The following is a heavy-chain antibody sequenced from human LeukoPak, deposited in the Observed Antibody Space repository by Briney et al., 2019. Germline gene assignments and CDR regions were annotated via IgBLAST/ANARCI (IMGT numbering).Heavy chain of an antibody. CDR1: GGSISSYY. CDR2: IYYTGNTNYT. CDR3: ARDQSRAFDI. Sequence: SETLSLTCTVSGGSISSYYWSWIRQPPGKGLEWLAFIYYTGNTNYTNYNPSLNSRVTISVDTSKSQLSLKLSSVTAADTAVYYCARDQSRAFDIWGQGTMVTVSS. V-gene: IGHV4-59*01. J-gene: IGHJ3*02.